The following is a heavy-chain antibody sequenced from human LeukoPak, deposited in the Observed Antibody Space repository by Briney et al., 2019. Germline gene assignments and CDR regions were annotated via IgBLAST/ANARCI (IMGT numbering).Heavy chain of an antibody. CDR1: GFSFTDHW. D-gene: IGHD3-22*01. V-gene: IGHV3-7*01. Sequence: GGSLRLSCEASGFSFTDHWMSWVRQSPGKGLEWVANIRPDGSESYYGDSVRGRLTISRDNAKKSVFLQVISLRAEDTAVYYCARGPALYYYDSSGYSDYWGQGTLVTVSS. CDR2: IRPDGSES. J-gene: IGHJ4*02. CDR3: ARGPALYYYDSSGYSDY.